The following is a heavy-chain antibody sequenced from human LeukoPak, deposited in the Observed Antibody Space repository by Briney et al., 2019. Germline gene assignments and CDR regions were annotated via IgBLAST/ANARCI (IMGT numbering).Heavy chain of an antibody. V-gene: IGHV3-23*01. CDR3: AKGGSNAAYERKSGIDY. D-gene: IGHD3-10*01. Sequence: TGGSLRLSCAASGFTFSSYAMSWVRQAPGKGLEWVSAISGSGGSTYYADSVKGRFTISRDNSKNTLYLQMNSLRAEDTAVYHCAKGGSNAAYERKSGIDYWGQGALVTVSS. J-gene: IGHJ4*02. CDR1: GFTFSSYA. CDR2: ISGSGGST.